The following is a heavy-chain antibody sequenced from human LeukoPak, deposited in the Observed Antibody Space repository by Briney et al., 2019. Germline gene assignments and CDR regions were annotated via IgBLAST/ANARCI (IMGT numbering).Heavy chain of an antibody. CDR1: GYSISSGCY. CDR2: IYHSGST. D-gene: IGHD1-26*01. J-gene: IGHJ4*02. V-gene: IGHV4-38-2*02. Sequence: SETLSLTCTVSGYSISSGCYWGWIRQPPGKGLEWIGSIYHSGSTYYNPSLKSRVTISVDTSKNQFSLKLSSVTAADTAVYYCARRVGATNPYFDYWGQGTLVTVSS. CDR3: ARRVGATNPYFDY.